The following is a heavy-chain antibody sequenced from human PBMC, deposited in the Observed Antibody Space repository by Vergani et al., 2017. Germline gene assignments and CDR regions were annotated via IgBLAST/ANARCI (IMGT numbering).Heavy chain of an antibody. CDR2: ISGSGGGT. Sequence: EVQLLESGGDLVQPGGSLRLSCAASGFTFNHYAMNWVRQAPGKGLEWVSGISGSGGGTYSAGSVKGRFTISRDSSKNTLYLQMNSLSAGDTAVYYCAKANPLNSGDDYLYYDHTMDAWGQGTTVTVSS. J-gene: IGHJ6*02. CDR1: GFTFNHYA. D-gene: IGHD5-12*01. CDR3: AKANPLNSGDDYLYYDHTMDA. V-gene: IGHV3-23*01.